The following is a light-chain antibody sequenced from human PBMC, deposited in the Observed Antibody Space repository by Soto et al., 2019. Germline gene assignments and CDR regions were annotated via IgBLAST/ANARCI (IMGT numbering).Light chain of an antibody. CDR3: QRYGTSTPLT. J-gene: IGKJ4*01. CDR1: QSVSSSY. Sequence: EVVLAQSPGTLSLSPGDRATLSCRASQSVSSSYLALYQQKPGQPPRLLIYGASSRATGIPDRFSGSGSGTDFTLTISRLEPEDFAVYYCQRYGTSTPLTFGGGTKVEIK. V-gene: IGKV3-20*01. CDR2: GAS.